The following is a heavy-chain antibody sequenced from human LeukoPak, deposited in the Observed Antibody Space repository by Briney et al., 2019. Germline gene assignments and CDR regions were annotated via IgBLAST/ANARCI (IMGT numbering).Heavy chain of an antibody. CDR2: IYTGGNT. J-gene: IGHJ4*02. D-gene: IGHD3-22*01. V-gene: IGHV3-53*01. CDR3: ARGDDSGYYDYFDY. Sequence: LPGGSLRLSCAASGFTVDSNYLSWVRQAPGKGLEWVSTIYTGGNTYYAASVKGRFTISRDSSKNTVFLHMNSLRAEDTAMYYCARGDDSGYYDYFDYWGQGALVTVSS. CDR1: GFTVDSNY.